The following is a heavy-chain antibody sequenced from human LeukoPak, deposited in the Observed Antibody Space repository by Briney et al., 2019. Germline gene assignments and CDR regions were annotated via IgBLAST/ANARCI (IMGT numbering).Heavy chain of an antibody. CDR3: AKDEWSGGYDSSGYPLPLDY. CDR2: ISGSGGST. V-gene: IGHV3-23*01. Sequence: PGGSLRLSCAASGFTFSSYAMSWVRQAPGKGLEWVSAISGSGGSTYYADSVKGRFTISRDNSKTTLYLQMNSLRAEDTAVYYCAKDEWSGGYDSSGYPLPLDYWGQGTLVTVSS. CDR1: GFTFSSYA. J-gene: IGHJ4*02. D-gene: IGHD3-22*01.